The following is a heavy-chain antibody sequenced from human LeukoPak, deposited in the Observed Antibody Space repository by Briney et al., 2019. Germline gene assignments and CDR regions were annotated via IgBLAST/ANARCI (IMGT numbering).Heavy chain of an antibody. CDR1: GFTFSSYG. Sequence: GGSLRLSCAASGFTFSSYGMHWVRQAPGKGLEWVAFIRYDGSNKYYADSVKGRFTISRDKSKNTLYLQMNSLRAEDTAVYYCAKDSALLDYYDSSGYSPRDYWGQGTLVTVSS. CDR2: IRYDGSNK. J-gene: IGHJ4*02. D-gene: IGHD3-22*01. V-gene: IGHV3-30*02. CDR3: AKDSALLDYYDSSGYSPRDY.